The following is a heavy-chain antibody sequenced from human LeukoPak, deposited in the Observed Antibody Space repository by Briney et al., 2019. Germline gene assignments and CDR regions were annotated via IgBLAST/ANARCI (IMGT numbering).Heavy chain of an antibody. Sequence: SETLSLTCTVSGDSISTYYWSWIRQPPGKGLEWIGYMYYSGSTNYNPSLKSRVTISLDTPKNQFSLRLNSVTAADTAVYYCTRGVAGYGPYDYWGQGTLVTVSS. CDR3: TRGVAGYGPYDY. D-gene: IGHD5-12*01. J-gene: IGHJ4*02. CDR1: GDSISTYY. V-gene: IGHV4-59*01. CDR2: MYYSGST.